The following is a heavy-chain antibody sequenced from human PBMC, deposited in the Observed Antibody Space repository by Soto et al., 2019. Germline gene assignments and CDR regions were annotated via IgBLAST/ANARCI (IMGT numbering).Heavy chain of an antibody. V-gene: IGHV4-38-2*02. Sequence: SETLSLTCAVSGYSISSGYYWGWIRQPPGKGLEWIGSIYHSGSTYYNQSLKSRVTISVDTSKNQFSLKLSSVTAADTAVYYCARERKTLRGSVWFGEFPPYYYYYGMDVWGQGTTVTVSS. CDR1: GYSISSGYY. CDR3: ARERKTLRGSVWFGEFPPYYYYYGMDV. CDR2: IYHSGST. J-gene: IGHJ6*02. D-gene: IGHD3-10*01.